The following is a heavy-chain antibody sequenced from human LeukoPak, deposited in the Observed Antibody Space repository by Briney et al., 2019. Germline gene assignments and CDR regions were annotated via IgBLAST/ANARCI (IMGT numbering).Heavy chain of an antibody. CDR3: ARGFSVAAAGISFDY. V-gene: IGHV4-59*01. CDR2: IYYSGST. Sequence: PSETLSLTCTVSGGSISSYYWSWIRQPPGKGLEWIGYIYYSGSTNYNPSLKSRVTISVDTSKNQFSLKLSSVTAADTAVYYCARGFSVAAAGISFDYWGQGTLVTVSS. CDR1: GGSISSYY. D-gene: IGHD6-13*01. J-gene: IGHJ4*02.